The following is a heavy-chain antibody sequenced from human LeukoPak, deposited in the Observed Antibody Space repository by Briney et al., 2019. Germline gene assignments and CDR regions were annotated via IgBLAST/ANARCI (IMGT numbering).Heavy chain of an antibody. J-gene: IGHJ4*02. D-gene: IGHD1-7*01. CDR2: IWYDGSNK. Sequence: GRSLRLSCAASGFTFSSYGMHWVRQAPGKGLEWVAVIWYDGSNKYYADSVKGRFTISRDNSKNTLYLQMNGLRAEDTAVYYCAKDRIGNYYFDYWGQGTLVTASS. V-gene: IGHV3-33*06. CDR1: GFTFSSYG. CDR3: AKDRIGNYYFDY.